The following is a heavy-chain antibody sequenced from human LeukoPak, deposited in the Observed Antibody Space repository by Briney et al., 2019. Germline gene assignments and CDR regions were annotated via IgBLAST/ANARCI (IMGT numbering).Heavy chain of an antibody. V-gene: IGHV4-34*01. Sequence: PSETLSLTCAVYGGSFSGYYWSWIRQPPGKGLEWNGEINHSGSTNYNPSLKSRVTISVDTSKNQFSLKLSSVTAADTAVYYCASRGGTYSRSLDYWGQGTLVTVSS. CDR3: ASRGGTYSRSLDY. CDR2: INHSGST. J-gene: IGHJ4*02. CDR1: GGSFSGYY. D-gene: IGHD1-26*01.